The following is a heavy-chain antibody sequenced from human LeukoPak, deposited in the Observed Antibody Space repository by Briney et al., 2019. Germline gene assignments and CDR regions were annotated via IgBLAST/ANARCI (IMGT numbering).Heavy chain of an antibody. CDR1: GFTFSSYE. D-gene: IGHD3-22*01. Sequence: GGSLRLSCAASGFTFSSYEMNWVRQAPGKGLEWVSYISSSSSTIYYADSVKGRFTISRDNAKNSLYLQMNSLRAEDTAVYYCARDRNTMIVVVPYAFDIWGQGTMVTVSS. V-gene: IGHV3-48*01. CDR2: ISSSSSTI. J-gene: IGHJ3*02. CDR3: ARDRNTMIVVVPYAFDI.